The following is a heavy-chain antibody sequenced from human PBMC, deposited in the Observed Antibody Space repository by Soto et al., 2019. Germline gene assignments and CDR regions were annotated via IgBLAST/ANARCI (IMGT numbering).Heavy chain of an antibody. CDR2: IIPILGIA. CDR1: GGTFSIYT. Sequence: QVQLVQSGAEVKKPGSSVKVSCKASGGTFSIYTISWVRQAPGQGLEWMGRIIPILGIANYAQKFQGRVTVTADKSTGTAYMALGRLRSEDTAVYYCASALAWYSGYDSTPGWFDPWGQGTLVTVSS. CDR3: ASALAWYSGYDSTPGWFDP. J-gene: IGHJ5*02. D-gene: IGHD5-12*01. V-gene: IGHV1-69*02.